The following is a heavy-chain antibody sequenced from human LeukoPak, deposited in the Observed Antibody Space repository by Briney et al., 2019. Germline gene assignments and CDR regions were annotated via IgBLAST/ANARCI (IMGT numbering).Heavy chain of an antibody. V-gene: IGHV4-59*01. D-gene: IGHD6-13*01. CDR1: GGSISGYY. J-gene: IGHJ5*02. CDR2: IYYSGST. CDR3: ARGCSAGTPHNWFDP. Sequence: SEALSLTCTVSGGSISGYYWSWIRQPPGKGLEWIGYIYYSGSTNYNPSLKSRVTISVDTSKNQFSLKLSSVTAADTAVYYCARGCSAGTPHNWFDPWGQGTLVTVSS.